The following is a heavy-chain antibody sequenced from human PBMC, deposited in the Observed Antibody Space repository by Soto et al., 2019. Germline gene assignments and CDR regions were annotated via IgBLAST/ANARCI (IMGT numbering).Heavy chain of an antibody. V-gene: IGHV3-33*01. CDR2: IWYDGSNK. CDR3: ARDRSPGTTGFDY. D-gene: IGHD1-1*01. Sequence: QVQLVESGGGVVQPGRSLRLSCAASGFTFSSYGMHWVRQAPGKGLEWVAVIWYDGSNKYYADSVKGRFTISRDNSKNALYLQMNSLRAEDKAVYYCARDRSPGTTGFDYWGQGTLVTVSS. CDR1: GFTFSSYG. J-gene: IGHJ4*02.